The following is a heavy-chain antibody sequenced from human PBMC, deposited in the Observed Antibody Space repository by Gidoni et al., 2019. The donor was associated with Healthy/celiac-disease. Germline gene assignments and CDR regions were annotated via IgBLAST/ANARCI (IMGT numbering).Heavy chain of an antibody. CDR3: AKDRGYCTNGVCYYYYYMDV. CDR1: GFTFSSYA. Sequence: EVQLLESGGGLVQPGGSLRLSCAASGFTFSSYAMSWVRQAPGKGLEWVSAISGSGGSTYYADSVKGRFTISRDNSKNTLYLQMNSLRAEDTAVYYCAKDRGYCTNGVCYYYYYMDVWGKGTTVTVSS. CDR2: ISGSGGST. D-gene: IGHD2-8*01. J-gene: IGHJ6*03. V-gene: IGHV3-23*01.